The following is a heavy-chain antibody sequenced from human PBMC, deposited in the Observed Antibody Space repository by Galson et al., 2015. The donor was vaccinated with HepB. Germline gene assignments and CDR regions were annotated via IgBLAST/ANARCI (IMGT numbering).Heavy chain of an antibody. Sequence: SLRLSCAASGFTFSNSAMNWVRQAPGKGLEWLSVITATGSTTYYADSVKGRLTISRDISKNTLYVQMNSLRADDTALYYCVKGGPDEILDYWGQGTLVTVSA. D-gene: IGHD3-16*01. J-gene: IGHJ4*02. CDR3: VKGGPDEILDY. CDR2: ITATGSTT. V-gene: IGHV3-23*01. CDR1: GFTFSNSA.